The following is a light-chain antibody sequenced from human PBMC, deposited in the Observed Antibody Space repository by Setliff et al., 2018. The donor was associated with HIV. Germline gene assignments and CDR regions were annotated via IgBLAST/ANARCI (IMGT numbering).Light chain of an antibody. CDR1: SSNIGAGYD. J-gene: IGLJ2*01. CDR3: QSYDISLSGSV. CDR2: GDS. V-gene: IGLV1-40*01. Sequence: QSVLAQPPSVSGAPGQRVSISCTGSSSNIGAGYDVQWYQQLPGTAPKLLIYGDSNRPSGVPDRFSGSKSGTSASLAITGLQAEDEADYFCQSYDISLSGSVFGGGTKVTV.